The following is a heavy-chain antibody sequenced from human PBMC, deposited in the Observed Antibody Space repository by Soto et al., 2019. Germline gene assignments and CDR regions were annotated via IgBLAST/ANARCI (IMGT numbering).Heavy chain of an antibody. CDR3: AKERGSGYDPDGLDY. CDR2: SSGSGGST. V-gene: IGHV3-23*01. Sequence: PGGDLSPPCAAPGLIFSSYGMHSVRQAPGKGMEWVSASSGSGGSTYYADSVKGRFTISRDNSKNTLYLQMNSLGAEDTAVYYCAKERGSGYDPDGLDYWGQGTLVTVSS. J-gene: IGHJ4*02. CDR1: GLIFSSYG. D-gene: IGHD5-12*01.